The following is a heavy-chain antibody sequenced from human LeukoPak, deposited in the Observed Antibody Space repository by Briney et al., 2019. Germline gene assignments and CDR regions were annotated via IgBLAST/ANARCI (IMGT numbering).Heavy chain of an antibody. J-gene: IGHJ4*02. D-gene: IGHD3-22*01. CDR1: GFTFSGYG. CDR2: IWSDGSNK. CDR3: VRGYYAGRGHHFDY. V-gene: IGHV3-33*01. Sequence: PGKSLRLSCATSGFTFSGYGMHWVRQAPGKGLEWVTVIWSDGSNKYYADSVKGRFTISRDNSKNTLYLQMNSLRAEDTAVYYCVRGYYAGRGHHFDYWGQGTLVTVSS.